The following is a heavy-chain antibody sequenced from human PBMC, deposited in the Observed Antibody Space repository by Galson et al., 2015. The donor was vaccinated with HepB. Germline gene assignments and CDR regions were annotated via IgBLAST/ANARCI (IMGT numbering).Heavy chain of an antibody. CDR2: ISSSGSTI. V-gene: IGHV3-11*01. CDR1: GFTFSDYY. CDR3: ARELGGYQLLYRGMDV. D-gene: IGHD2-2*02. Sequence: SLRLSCAASGFTFSDYYMSWIRQAPGKGLEWVSYISSSGSTIYYADSVKGRFTISRDNAKNSLYLQMNSLRAEDTAVYYCARELGGYQLLYRGMDVWGQGTTVTVSS. J-gene: IGHJ6*02.